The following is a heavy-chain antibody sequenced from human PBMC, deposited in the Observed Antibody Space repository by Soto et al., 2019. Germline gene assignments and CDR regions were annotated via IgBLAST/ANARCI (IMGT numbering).Heavy chain of an antibody. D-gene: IGHD1-26*01. CDR1: GGSISASSYY. J-gene: IGHJ5*01. V-gene: IGHV4-39*01. CDR3: ARLIGNSWLDS. CDR2: MDYSGST. Sequence: SETLSLTCTVSGGSISASSYYWGWIRQPPGKGLEWIGSMDYSGSTYYNPSLKSRISINPDTSNNQVSLQLNSVTPDDTAVYYCARLIGNSWLDSWGQGTLVTVSS.